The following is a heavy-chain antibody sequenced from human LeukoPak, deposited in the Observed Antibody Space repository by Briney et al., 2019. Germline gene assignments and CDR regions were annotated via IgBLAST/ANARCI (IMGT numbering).Heavy chain of an antibody. CDR3: ARVKQWLADFDY. CDR1: GGSISSSNW. D-gene: IGHD6-19*01. V-gene: IGHV4-4*02. Sequence: SETLSLTCAVSGGSISSSNWWSWVRPPPGKGLEWIGEIYHSGSTNYNPSLKSRVTISVDKSKNQFSLKLSSVTAADTAVYYCARVKQWLADFDYWGQGTLVTVSS. CDR2: IYHSGST. J-gene: IGHJ4*02.